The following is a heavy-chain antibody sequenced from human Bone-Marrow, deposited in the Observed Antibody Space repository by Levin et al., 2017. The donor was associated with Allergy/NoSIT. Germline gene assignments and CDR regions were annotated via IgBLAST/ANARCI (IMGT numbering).Heavy chain of an antibody. Sequence: TGGSLRLSCAASGFTFSSYAMNWVRQAPGKGLEWVSTISGDGGSTYYADSVKGRFTISRDNSKNTLYLQMNSLRAEDTALYYCAKAYCTGGSCYSRGYRYGSNFDYWGQGTLVTVSS. J-gene: IGHJ4*02. V-gene: IGHV3-23*01. CDR1: GFTFSSYA. CDR2: ISGDGGST. CDR3: AKAYCTGGSCYSRGYRYGSNFDY. D-gene: IGHD2-15*01.